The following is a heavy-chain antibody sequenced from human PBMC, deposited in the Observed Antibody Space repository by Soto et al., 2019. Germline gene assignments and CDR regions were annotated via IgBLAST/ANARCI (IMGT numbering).Heavy chain of an antibody. Sequence: SKTLYLTCTVSGGSLSSGGYYWSWIRQHPGKGLEWIGYIYYSGSTYYNPSLKSRVTISVDTSKNQFSLKLSSVTAADTAVYYSPRDGLGAHYYYFDMAVWSEVT. V-gene: IGHV4-31*03. CDR3: PRDGLGAHYYYFDMAV. CDR2: IYYSGST. J-gene: IGHJ6*02. CDR1: GGSLSSGGYY. D-gene: IGHD7-27*01.